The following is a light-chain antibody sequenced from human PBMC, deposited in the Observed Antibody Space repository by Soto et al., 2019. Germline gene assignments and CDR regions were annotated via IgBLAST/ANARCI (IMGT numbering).Light chain of an antibody. CDR2: DSN. J-gene: IGKJ1*01. CDR1: QGIGST. CDR3: QQYGSWT. Sequence: EIVLTQSPATVSVSPGERVTLSCRASQGIGSTLAWYRQQPGQAPGLLIYDSNIRATGVPARFSGTRSGTEFTLTISSLQSEDFAVYYCQQYGSWTFGQGTKVDIK. V-gene: IGKV3-15*01.